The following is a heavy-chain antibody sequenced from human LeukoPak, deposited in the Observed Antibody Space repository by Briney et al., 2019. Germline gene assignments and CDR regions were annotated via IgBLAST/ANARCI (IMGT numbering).Heavy chain of an antibody. D-gene: IGHD6-13*01. CDR1: GFTFSSYS. V-gene: IGHV3-21*01. CDR3: ARDQGQQLVHTN. J-gene: IGHJ4*02. Sequence: GGSLRLSCAASGFTFSSYSMNWVRQAPGKGLEWVSSISSSSSYIYYADSVKGRFTISRDNAKNSLYLQMNSLRAEDTAVYYCARDQGQQLVHTNWGQGTLVTVSS. CDR2: ISSSSSYI.